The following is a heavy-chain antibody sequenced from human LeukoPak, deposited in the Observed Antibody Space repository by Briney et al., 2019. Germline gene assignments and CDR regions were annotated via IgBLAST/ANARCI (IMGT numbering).Heavy chain of an antibody. CDR1: GGSISSSNW. J-gene: IGHJ4*02. Sequence: PSETLSLTCAVSGGSISSSNWWSWVRQPPGKGLEWIGEIYHSGSTNYNPSLKSRVTISVGKSKNQFSLKLSSVTAADTAVYYCARVRGGGWYYFDYWGQGTLVTVSS. CDR3: ARVRGGGWYYFDY. CDR2: IYHSGST. D-gene: IGHD6-19*01. V-gene: IGHV4-4*02.